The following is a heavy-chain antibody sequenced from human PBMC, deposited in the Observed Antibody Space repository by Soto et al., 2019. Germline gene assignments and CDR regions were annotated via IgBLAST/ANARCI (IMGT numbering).Heavy chain of an antibody. CDR3: ARHVLTYSSGWHCGTAFDI. D-gene: IGHD6-19*01. Sequence: QVQLVESGGGVVQPGRSLRLSCTASGFIFSSYGMHWVRQAPGKGLEWVSDIWYDGMKEFYADSVKGRFTISRDNSRNTLYLEMNSLIAEVTAMYYCARHVLTYSSGWHCGTAFDIWGQGTMATVSS. J-gene: IGHJ3*02. V-gene: IGHV3-33*01. CDR1: GFIFSSYG. CDR2: IWYDGMKE.